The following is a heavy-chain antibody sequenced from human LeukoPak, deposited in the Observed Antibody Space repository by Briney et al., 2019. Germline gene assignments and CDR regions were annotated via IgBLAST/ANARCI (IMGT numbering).Heavy chain of an antibody. J-gene: IGHJ4*02. CDR1: GFTFHQYA. CDR3: AKDKAPLYSGYDWDLDF. CDR2: ISWNSGSI. V-gene: IGHV3-9*01. Sequence: PGGSLRLSCAASGFTFHQYAIHWVRQVPGKGLEWVSGISWNSGSIGYADSVKGRFTISRDSAKNSVYLQVNSLRPEDTALYYCAKDKAPLYSGYDWDLDFWGQGTLVTVSS. D-gene: IGHD5-12*01.